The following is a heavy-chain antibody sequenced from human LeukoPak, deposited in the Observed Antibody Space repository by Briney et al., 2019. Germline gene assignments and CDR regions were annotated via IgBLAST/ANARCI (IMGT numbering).Heavy chain of an antibody. V-gene: IGHV3-23*01. J-gene: IGHJ4*02. CDR2: IRDSGSST. CDR3: ARDSDIVATIGEFDY. Sequence: PGGSLRLSCAASGFTFSSYAMSWVRQAPGKGLEWVSAIRDSGSSTHYADSVKGRFTTSRDNSKNTLFLQMNSLRAEDTAVYYCARDSDIVATIGEFDYWGQGTLVTVSS. CDR1: GFTFSSYA. D-gene: IGHD5-12*01.